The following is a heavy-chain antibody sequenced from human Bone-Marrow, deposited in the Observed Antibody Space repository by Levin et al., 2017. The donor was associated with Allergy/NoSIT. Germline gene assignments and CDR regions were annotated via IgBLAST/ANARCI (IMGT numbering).Heavy chain of an antibody. J-gene: IGHJ5*02. CDR3: ARQHPSYWFDT. CDR2: IYSSGST. V-gene: IGHV4-59*08. CDR1: GGSISSYY. D-gene: IGHD3-10*01. Sequence: GSLRLSCTVSGGSISSYYWSWVRQPPGKGLEWIGYIYSSGSTNYSPSLKSRVTISIDTSKNQFSLKLRSVTAADTAVYYCARQHPSYWFDTWGQGTLVTVSS.